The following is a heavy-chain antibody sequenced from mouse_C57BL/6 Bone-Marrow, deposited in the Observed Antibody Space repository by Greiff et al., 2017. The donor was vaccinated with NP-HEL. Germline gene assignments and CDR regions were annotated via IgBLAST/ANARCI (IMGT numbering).Heavy chain of an antibody. CDR3: YYGSSYDYYAMDY. V-gene: IGHV1-78*01. Sequence: VQLVESDAELVKPGASVKISCKVSGYTFTDHTIHWMKQRPEQGLEWIGYIYPRDGSTKYNEKFKGKATLTADKSSSTAYMQLNSLTSEDSAVYFCYYGSSYDYYAMDYWGQGTSVTVSS. J-gene: IGHJ4*01. CDR1: GYTFTDHT. D-gene: IGHD1-1*01. CDR2: IYPRDGST.